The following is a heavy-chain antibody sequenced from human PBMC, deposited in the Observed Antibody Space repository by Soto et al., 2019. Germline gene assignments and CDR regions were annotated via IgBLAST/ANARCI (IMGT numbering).Heavy chain of an antibody. Sequence: EVQLAESGGGLIQPGGSLSLSCATSGFTFSRYWIHWVRQAPGGGLVWVSRISGDGVHTDYAGSVKGRFTVSRDIAKSTGYLQMNNLRAEDTAIYYCARLGFVGEGDFWGQGILVTVSS. J-gene: IGHJ4*02. CDR1: GFTFSRYW. CDR2: ISGDGVHT. D-gene: IGHD3-16*01. CDR3: ARLGFVGEGDF. V-gene: IGHV3-74*01.